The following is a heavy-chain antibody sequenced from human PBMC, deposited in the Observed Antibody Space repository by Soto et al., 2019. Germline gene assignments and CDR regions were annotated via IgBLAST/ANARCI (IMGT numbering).Heavy chain of an antibody. V-gene: IGHV1-69*12. CDR3: ALNCLSTSCHAFDI. Sequence: QVQLVQSGAEVKKPGSSVKVSCKASGGTFSTNAISWVRQAPGQGLEWMGGIFPVFGTANYAQKFQGRVTITADESTSTAYMELSSLRSEDTAVYFFALNCLSTSCHAFDICGQGTMVTVSS. CDR2: IFPVFGTA. J-gene: IGHJ3*02. CDR1: GGTFSTNA. D-gene: IGHD2-2*01.